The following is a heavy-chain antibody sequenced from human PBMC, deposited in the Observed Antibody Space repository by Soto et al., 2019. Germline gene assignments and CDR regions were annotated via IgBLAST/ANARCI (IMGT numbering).Heavy chain of an antibody. CDR2: SRSKAEGGAT. D-gene: IGHD2-21*02. CDR1: GFTFSDAW. CDR3: ATEYCGGDCPFDH. V-gene: IGHV3-15*07. Sequence: GGSLRLSCAASGFTFSDAWLNWVRQAPGKGLEWVGRSRSKAEGGATEYAAPVKGRFTISRDDSKNTIYLQMNSLTTEDTAVYYCATEYCGGDCPFDHWGQGALVTVSS. J-gene: IGHJ4*02.